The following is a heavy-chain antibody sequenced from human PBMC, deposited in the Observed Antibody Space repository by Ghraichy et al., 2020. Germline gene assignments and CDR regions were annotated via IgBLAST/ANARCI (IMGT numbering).Heavy chain of an antibody. D-gene: IGHD4-17*01. CDR2: IRSKAYGGTT. CDR1: GFTFGDYA. CDR3: TRDGRSYGDSFDY. V-gene: IGHV3-49*03. Sequence: GGSLRLSCTASGFTFGDYAMSWFRQAPGKGLEWVGFIRSKAYGGTTEYAASVKGRFTISRDDSKSIAYLQMNSLKTKDTAVYYCTRDGRSYGDSFDYWGQGTLVTVSA. J-gene: IGHJ4*02.